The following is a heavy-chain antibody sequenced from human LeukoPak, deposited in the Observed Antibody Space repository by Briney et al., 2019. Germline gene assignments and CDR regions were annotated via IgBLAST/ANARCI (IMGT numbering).Heavy chain of an antibody. CDR3: AREDSGSSPGNWFDP. D-gene: IGHD3-10*01. V-gene: IGHV4-31*03. CDR1: GGSISSGGYY. J-gene: IGHJ5*02. CDR2: IYYSGST. Sequence: PSETPSLTCTVSGGSISSGGYYWSWIRQHPGKGLEWIGYIYYSGSTYYNPSLKSRVTISVDTSKNQFSLKLSSVTAADTAVYYCAREDSGSSPGNWFDPWGQGTLVTVSS.